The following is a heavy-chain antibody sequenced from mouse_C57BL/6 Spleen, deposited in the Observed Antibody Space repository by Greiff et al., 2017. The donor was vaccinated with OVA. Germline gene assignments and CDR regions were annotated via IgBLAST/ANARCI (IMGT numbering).Heavy chain of an antibody. V-gene: IGHV1-26*01. CDR2: INPNNGGT. J-gene: IGHJ2*01. CDR3: ARSYSNLPFDY. CDR1: GYTFTDYY. Sequence: EVQLQQSGPELVKPGASVKISCKASGYTFTDYYMNWVKQSHGKSLEWIGDINPNNGGTSYNQKFKGKATLTVDKSSSTAYMELRSLTSEDSAVYYCARSYSNLPFDYWGQGTTLTVSS. D-gene: IGHD2-5*01.